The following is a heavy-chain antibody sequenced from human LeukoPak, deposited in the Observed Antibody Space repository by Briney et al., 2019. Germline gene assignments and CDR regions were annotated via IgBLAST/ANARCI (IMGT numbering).Heavy chain of an antibody. D-gene: IGHD6-19*01. CDR2: IYYSGST. J-gene: IGHJ4*02. CDR3: ARAVDRYSSGWYRY. Sequence: SEILSLTCTVSGGSISSYYWSWIRQPPGKGLEWIGYIYYSGSTNYNPSLKSRVTISVDTSKNQFSLKLSSVTAADTAVYYCARAVDRYSSGWYRYWGQGTLVTVSS. CDR1: GGSISSYY. V-gene: IGHV4-59*01.